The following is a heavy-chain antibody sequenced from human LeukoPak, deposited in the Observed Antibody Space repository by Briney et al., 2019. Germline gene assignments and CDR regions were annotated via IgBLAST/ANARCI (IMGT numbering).Heavy chain of an antibody. D-gene: IGHD3-22*01. CDR2: ISSSSSYM. CDR1: GFTFSSFS. Sequence: GGSLRLSCAASGFTFSSFSMNWVRQAPGKGLEWVSSISSSSSYMYYADSVKGRFTISRDNAKNSLDLQMNSLRAEDTAVYYCARGNYYESSGHLTGAFDIWGQGTMVTVSS. CDR3: ARGNYYESSGHLTGAFDI. V-gene: IGHV3-21*03. J-gene: IGHJ3*02.